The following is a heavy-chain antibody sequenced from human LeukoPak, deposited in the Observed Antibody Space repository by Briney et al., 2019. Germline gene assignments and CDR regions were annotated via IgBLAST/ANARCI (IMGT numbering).Heavy chain of an antibody. V-gene: IGHV4-34*01. D-gene: IGHD3-22*01. J-gene: IGHJ3*02. CDR2: INNSGSN. Sequence: SETLSLTCAVSDASFSDYYCNWVRQPPKKGLELNGKINNSGSNNYNPSLKSRVNISVDTSKNQSSLKLSSVPAADTAVYYCARSFSVESSGYYYLEAFDIWGQGTMVTVSS. CDR1: DASFSDYY. CDR3: ARSFSVESSGYYYLEAFDI.